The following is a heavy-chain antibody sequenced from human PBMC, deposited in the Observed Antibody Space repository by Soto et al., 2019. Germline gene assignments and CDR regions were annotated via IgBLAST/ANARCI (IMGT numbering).Heavy chain of an antibody. CDR2: ISSYNGDT. J-gene: IGHJ6*02. CDR1: GYTFTRSG. Sequence: QVQLVQSGAEVKKPGASVKVSCKASGYTFTRSGISWVRQAPGQGPEWMGWISSYNGDTNYAQTFHGRVTMTPDTSTSTAYMELRSLRSDDTAVYYCAREGVAPYYYCGMDVWCQGTPVTVSS. CDR3: AREGVAPYYYCGMDV. V-gene: IGHV1-18*01.